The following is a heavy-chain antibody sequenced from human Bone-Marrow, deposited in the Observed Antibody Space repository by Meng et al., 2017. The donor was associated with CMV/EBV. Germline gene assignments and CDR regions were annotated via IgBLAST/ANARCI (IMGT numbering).Heavy chain of an antibody. Sequence: GSLRLSCNVSGGSISSYYWTWIRQPPGKGLEWIGYIYSSGRTNYNPSLKSRVTMSVDTSKNQFSLRLSPVTAADTAVYYCARERDYTEGIDYWGQGTLVTVSS. D-gene: IGHD4-11*01. J-gene: IGHJ4*02. CDR2: IYSSGRT. CDR1: GGSISSYY. CDR3: ARERDYTEGIDY. V-gene: IGHV4-59*01.